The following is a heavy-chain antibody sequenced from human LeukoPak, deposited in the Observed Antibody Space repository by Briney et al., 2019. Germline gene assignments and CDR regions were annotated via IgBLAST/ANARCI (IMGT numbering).Heavy chain of an antibody. Sequence: SQTLSLTCTVSGGSISSGSYYWSWIRQPAGKGLEWIGRIYTSGSTNYNPSLKSRVTISVDTSKNQFSLKLSSVTAADTAVYYCAGNYYGSGSYSEDRYWGQGTLVTVSS. D-gene: IGHD3-10*01. J-gene: IGHJ4*02. V-gene: IGHV4-61*02. CDR1: GGSISSGSYY. CDR3: AGNYYGSGSYSEDRY. CDR2: IYTSGST.